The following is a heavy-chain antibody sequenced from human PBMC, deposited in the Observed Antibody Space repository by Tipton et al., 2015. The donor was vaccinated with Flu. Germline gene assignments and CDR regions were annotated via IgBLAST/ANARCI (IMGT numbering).Heavy chain of an antibody. V-gene: IGHV4-59*01. CDR3: ARAQDYGDYVGGYYGMDV. J-gene: IGHJ6*02. CDR1: GGSISSYY. Sequence: TLSLTCTVSGGSISSYYWSWIRQPPGKGLAWTGYISYSGSTNYNPSLKSRVTIFVHASKNQFSLNLSFVTAADTAVYYCARAQDYGDYVGGYYGMDVWGQGTTVTVSS. CDR2: ISYSGST. D-gene: IGHD4-17*01.